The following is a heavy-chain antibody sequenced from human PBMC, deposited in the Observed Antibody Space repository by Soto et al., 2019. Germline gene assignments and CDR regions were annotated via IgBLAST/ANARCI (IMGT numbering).Heavy chain of an antibody. CDR3: ATDLYVVVPAAMPAGDDAFDI. D-gene: IGHD2-2*01. V-gene: IGHV1-24*01. CDR1: GYTLTELS. J-gene: IGHJ3*02. Sequence: ASVKVSCKVSGYTLTELSMHWVRQAPGKGLEWMGGFDPEDGETIYAQKFQGRVTMTEDTSTDTAYMELSSLRSEDTAVYYCATDLYVVVPAAMPAGDDAFDIWGQGTMVTVSS. CDR2: FDPEDGET.